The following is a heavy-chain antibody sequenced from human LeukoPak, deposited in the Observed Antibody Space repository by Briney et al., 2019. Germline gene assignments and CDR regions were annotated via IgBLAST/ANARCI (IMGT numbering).Heavy chain of an antibody. CDR2: IYGGGNI. J-gene: IGHJ4*02. Sequence: GGSLRLSCAASGFTFINYGMYWVRQAPGKGLEWVSVIYGGGNIYYADSVKGRFTISRDNSKNTLYLQMNSLRAEDTAVYYCARGAGYNYPYYFDYWGQGTLVTVSS. D-gene: IGHD5-24*01. CDR1: GFTFINYG. CDR3: ARGAGYNYPYYFDY. V-gene: IGHV3-53*01.